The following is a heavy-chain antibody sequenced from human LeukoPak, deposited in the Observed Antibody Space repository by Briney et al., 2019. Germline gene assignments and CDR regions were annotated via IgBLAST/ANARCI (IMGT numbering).Heavy chain of an antibody. CDR1: EYSFPNYC. Sequence: GESLKISCKHSEYSFPNYCIGWVRQMPGKGLEWMGIIYPDDSDTRYSPSFQAQVTISADRSIRPAYLQWSSLRASDTAMYYCAIGRGGQQLGDYWGQGTLVTVSS. V-gene: IGHV5-51*01. CDR3: AIGRGGQQLGDY. J-gene: IGHJ4*02. D-gene: IGHD6-13*01. CDR2: IYPDDSDT.